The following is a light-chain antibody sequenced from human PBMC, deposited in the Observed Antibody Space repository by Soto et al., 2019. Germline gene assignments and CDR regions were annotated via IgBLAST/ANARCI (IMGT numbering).Light chain of an antibody. CDR1: QSVSSSY. CDR2: GAS. J-gene: IGKJ1*01. V-gene: IGKV3-20*01. CDR3: QQYGSAPWT. Sequence: EIVLTQSPGTLSLSPGERATLSCRASQSVSSSYLAWYQQKPGQAPRLLIYGASSRATGIPDRFSGSGSGTDRTLTISTLEPEDFAVYYCQQYGSAPWTFGQGTKVEIK.